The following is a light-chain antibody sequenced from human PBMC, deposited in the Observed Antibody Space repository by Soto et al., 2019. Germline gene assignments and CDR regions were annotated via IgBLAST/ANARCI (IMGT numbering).Light chain of an antibody. Sequence: EVVVTQSPATLSVSPGERATLSCRASQSVRSNFAWYQQKPGQAPRLLIYGVSTRATGIPARFSGSGSGTEFTLTISSLQSEDFALYCCQQYNSWPPTFGQGTKVDI. CDR1: QSVRSN. CDR2: GVS. CDR3: QQYNSWPPT. J-gene: IGKJ1*01. V-gene: IGKV3-15*01.